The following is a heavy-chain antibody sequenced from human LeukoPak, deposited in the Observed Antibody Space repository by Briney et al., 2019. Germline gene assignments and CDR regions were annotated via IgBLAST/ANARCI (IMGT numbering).Heavy chain of an antibody. J-gene: IGHJ3*02. D-gene: IGHD3-22*01. CDR2: VYSGGST. V-gene: IGHV3-53*01. CDR3: ARGTHYYYDSSGYYSAFDI. CDR1: GFTFSTYA. Sequence: GGSLRLSCAASGFTFSTYAMSWVRQAPGKGLEWVSVVYSGGSTNYADTVKGRFTISRDKSNNTLYLQMNSLRAEDTAVYYCARGTHYYYDSSGYYSAFDIWGRGTMVTVSS.